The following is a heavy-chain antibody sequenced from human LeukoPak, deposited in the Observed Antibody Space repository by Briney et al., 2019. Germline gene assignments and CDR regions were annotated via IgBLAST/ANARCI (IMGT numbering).Heavy chain of an antibody. CDR3: AREGVSYSRGWYSIAYYFDY. D-gene: IGHD6-19*01. CDR2: INSDGSST. Sequence: GGSLRLSCAASGFTFSSYWMHWVRQAPGKGLVWVSRINSDGSSTSYADSVKGRFTISRDNAKNTLYLQMNSLRAEDTAVYYCAREGVSYSRGWYSIAYYFDYWGQGTLVTVSS. CDR1: GFTFSSYW. V-gene: IGHV3-74*01. J-gene: IGHJ4*02.